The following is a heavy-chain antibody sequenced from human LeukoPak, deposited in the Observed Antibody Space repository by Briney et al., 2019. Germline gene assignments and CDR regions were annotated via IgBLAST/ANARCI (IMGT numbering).Heavy chain of an antibody. D-gene: IGHD1-14*01. CDR1: GFTFSSYS. Sequence: GGSLRLSCAASGFTFSSYSMNWVRQAPGKGLDWVSSISSSSSYIYYADSVKGRFTISRDNAKNSLYLQMNSLRAEDTAVYYCARITNRGFDYWGQGTLVTVSS. CDR2: ISSSSSYI. V-gene: IGHV3-21*01. J-gene: IGHJ4*02. CDR3: ARITNRGFDY.